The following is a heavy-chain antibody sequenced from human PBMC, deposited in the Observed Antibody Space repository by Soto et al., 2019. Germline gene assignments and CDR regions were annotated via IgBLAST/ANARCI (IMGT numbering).Heavy chain of an antibody. J-gene: IGHJ5*02. V-gene: IGHV1-18*04. CDR3: AREDIVVVPAAHRFSWFDP. CDR2: ISAYNGNT. D-gene: IGHD2-2*01. CDR1: GYTFTSYG. Sequence: ASLKVSCKASGYTFTSYGISWVRQAPGQGLEWMGWISAYNGNTNYAQKLQGRVTMTTDTSTSTAYMELRSLRSDDTAVYYCAREDIVVVPAAHRFSWFDPWGQGTLVTVSS.